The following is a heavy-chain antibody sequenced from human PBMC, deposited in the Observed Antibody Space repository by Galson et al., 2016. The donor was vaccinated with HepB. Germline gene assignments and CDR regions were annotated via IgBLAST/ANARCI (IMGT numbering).Heavy chain of an antibody. D-gene: IGHD2-8*01. CDR1: GFNFGDYA. J-gene: IGHJ4*02. CDR3: TRQREKLYAYFDY. Sequence: SLRLSCATSGFNFGDYAVSWVRQAPGKGLEWVGFIRSKAYGETTEYGAFVKGRFTISRDESKSIAYLQMNSLKTEDTAVYYCTRQREKLYAYFDYWGQGTLVTVTS. CDR2: IRSKAYGETT. V-gene: IGHV3-49*04.